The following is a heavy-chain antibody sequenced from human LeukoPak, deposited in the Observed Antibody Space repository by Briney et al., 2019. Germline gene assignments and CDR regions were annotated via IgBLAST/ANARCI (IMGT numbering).Heavy chain of an antibody. CDR3: ARGYYDFCMDV. D-gene: IGHD3-3*01. V-gene: IGHV3-74*01. CDR2: INSDGSST. Sequence: PGGSLRLSCAASGFTFSSYWMHWVRQAPGKGLVWVSRINSDGSSTSYAGSVKGRFTISRDNAKNTLYLQMNSLRAEDTAVYYCARGYYDFCMDVWGQGTTVTVSS. J-gene: IGHJ6*02. CDR1: GFTFSSYW.